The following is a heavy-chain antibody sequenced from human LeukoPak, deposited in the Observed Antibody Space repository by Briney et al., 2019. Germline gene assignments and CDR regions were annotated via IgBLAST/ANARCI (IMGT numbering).Heavy chain of an antibody. J-gene: IGHJ5*02. CDR1: RFTFSSYA. CDR2: ISGGGAGT. Sequence: GGSLRLSCAASRFTFSSYAMSWVRQAPGKGLEWVSAISGGGAGTYYADSVKGRFTISRDNSKNTLYLQMYSLRAEDTAVYYCARLPAAINGYFDPWGQGTLVTVSS. D-gene: IGHD2-2*01. V-gene: IGHV3-23*01. CDR3: ARLPAAINGYFDP.